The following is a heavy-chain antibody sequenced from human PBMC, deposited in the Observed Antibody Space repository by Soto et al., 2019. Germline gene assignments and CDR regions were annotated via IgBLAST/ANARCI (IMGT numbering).Heavy chain of an antibody. CDR3: ARTGGSGVSYYYFAMDV. CDR1: GFTFGSYE. V-gene: IGHV3-48*03. J-gene: IGHJ6*02. D-gene: IGHD3-10*01. Sequence: GGSLRLSCAASGFTFGSYEMNWVRQAPGRGLEWVSYSSGSTIYYADSVKGRFTISRDNAKNSLYLQMNSLRAEDTAVYYCARTGGSGVSYYYFAMDVWGQGTTVTVSS. CDR2: SSGSTI.